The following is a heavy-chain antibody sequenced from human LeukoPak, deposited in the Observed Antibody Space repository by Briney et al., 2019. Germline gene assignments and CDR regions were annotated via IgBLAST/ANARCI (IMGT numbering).Heavy chain of an antibody. D-gene: IGHD1-14*01. Sequence: PGGSLRLSCAASGFTFSSYEMNWVRQAPGEGLEWVSYISSSGSTIYYADSVKGRFTISRDNAKNSLYLQMNSLRAEDTAVYYCARDFSSNNHFDYWGQGTLVTVSS. CDR3: ARDFSSNNHFDY. CDR2: ISSSGSTI. V-gene: IGHV3-48*03. J-gene: IGHJ4*02. CDR1: GFTFSSYE.